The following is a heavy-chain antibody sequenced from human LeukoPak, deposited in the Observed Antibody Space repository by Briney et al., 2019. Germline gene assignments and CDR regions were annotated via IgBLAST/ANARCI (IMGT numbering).Heavy chain of an antibody. V-gene: IGHV4-31*11. CDR3: ARGFTVTNTADAFDI. J-gene: IGHJ3*02. CDR2: IYYSGST. D-gene: IGHD4-17*01. CDR1: GGSFSGYY. Sequence: SETLSLTCAVYGGSFSGYYWSWIRQHPGKGLEWIGYIYYSGSTYYNPSLKSRVTISVDTSKNQFSLKLSSVTAADTAVYYCARGFTVTNTADAFDIWGQGTMVTVSS.